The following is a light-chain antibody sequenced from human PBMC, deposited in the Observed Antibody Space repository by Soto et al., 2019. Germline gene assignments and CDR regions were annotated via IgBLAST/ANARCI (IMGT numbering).Light chain of an antibody. V-gene: IGLV2-11*01. CDR1: SSDVANYNY. CDR2: DVN. J-gene: IGLJ1*01. CDR3: SSYAGSNNFV. Sequence: QSVLTQPRSVSGSPGQSVTISCTRTSSDVANYNYVSWYQQHPGKAPKLMIYDVNRRPSGVPERFSGSKSGNTASLTVSGLQADDEAHYYCSSYAGSNNFVFGTGTKVTVL.